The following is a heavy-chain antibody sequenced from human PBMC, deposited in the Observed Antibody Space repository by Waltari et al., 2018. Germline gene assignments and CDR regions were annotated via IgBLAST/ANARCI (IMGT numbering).Heavy chain of an antibody. D-gene: IGHD6-13*01. CDR2: IIPILGTA. CDR3: AREAAARKAFDY. V-gene: IGHV1-69*05. J-gene: IGHJ4*02. Sequence: QVQLVQSGAEVKKPGSSVKVSCKASGGTFSSYAISWVRQAPGQGLEWMGGIIPILGTANYAQKCQGRVTITTDDSTSTSYWELSSLRSEDTAVYYCAREAAARKAFDYWGQGTLVTVSS. CDR1: GGTFSSYA.